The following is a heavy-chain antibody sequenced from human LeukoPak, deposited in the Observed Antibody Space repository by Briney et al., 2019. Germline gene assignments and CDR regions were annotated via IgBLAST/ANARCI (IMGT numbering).Heavy chain of an antibody. D-gene: IGHD3-3*01. V-gene: IGHV3-23*01. CDR2: ISGSGGST. Sequence: PGGSLRLSCAASGFTFSSYAMSWVRQAPGKGLEWVSAISGSGGSTYYADSVKGRFTISRDNSKNTLYLQMNSLRAEDTAVYYCARDREWLSSLTHFDYWGQGTLVTVSS. CDR1: GFTFSSYA. CDR3: ARDREWLSSLTHFDY. J-gene: IGHJ4*02.